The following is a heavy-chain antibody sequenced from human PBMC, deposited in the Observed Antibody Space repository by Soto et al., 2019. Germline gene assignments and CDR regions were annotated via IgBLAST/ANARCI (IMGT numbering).Heavy chain of an antibody. V-gene: IGHV4-30-2*01. CDR2: IYHSGSS. D-gene: IGHD2-2*02. CDR1: GGSISSGGYS. CDR3: ARGGYCSSTSCYTTYFDY. Sequence: SETLSLTCDVSGGSISSGGYSWSWIRQPPGKGLEWIGYIYHSGSSNYNPSLKSRVTMSVDRSNNQFSLKLRSVTAADTAVYYCARGGYCSSTSCYTTYFDYWGQGTLVTVSS. J-gene: IGHJ4*02.